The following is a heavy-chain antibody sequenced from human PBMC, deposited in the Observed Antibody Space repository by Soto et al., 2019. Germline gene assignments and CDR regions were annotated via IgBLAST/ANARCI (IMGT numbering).Heavy chain of an antibody. V-gene: IGHV2-5*02. Sequence: QITLKESGPTLVKPTQILTLTCTFSGFSLSSSGAGVGWIRQPPGKALEWLTFLYWDDDKRYSPSLKSRPTNTKDTSKNQVVLTLTNMDPVDTATYYCARLVVAGITYYFASWGQGTLLTVSS. CDR2: LYWDDDK. J-gene: IGHJ4*02. CDR3: ARLVVAGITYYFAS. CDR1: GFSLSSSGAG. D-gene: IGHD2-15*01.